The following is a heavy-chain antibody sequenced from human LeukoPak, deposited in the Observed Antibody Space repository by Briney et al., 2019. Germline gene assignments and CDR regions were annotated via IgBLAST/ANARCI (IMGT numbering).Heavy chain of an antibody. CDR2: IKQDDSEK. CDR3: ARARREGCSGGSCLLFDP. Sequence: GGSLRLSCAASGFTFSSYWMSWVRQAPGKGLEWVANIKQDDSEKYSVDSVKGRFTISRDNAKKSLYLHMNSLRAEDTAVYYCARARREGCSGGSCLLFDPWGQGTLVTVSA. CDR1: GFTFSSYW. D-gene: IGHD2-15*01. J-gene: IGHJ5*01. V-gene: IGHV3-7*01.